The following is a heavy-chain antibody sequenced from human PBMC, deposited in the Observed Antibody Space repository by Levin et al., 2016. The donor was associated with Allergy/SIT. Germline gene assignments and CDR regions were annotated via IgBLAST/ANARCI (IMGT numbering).Heavy chain of an antibody. V-gene: IGHV4-39*01. Sequence: GSLRLSCTVSGDSISSESYHWGWIRQPPGKGLEWIGSIYYSGSTFYNPSLKSRATTSADPSKNQFFLRLTSVSAADTAVYYCVKPLDSVRPYDSSGYDYWGQGILVTVSS. J-gene: IGHJ4*02. CDR2: IYYSGST. CDR3: VKPLDSVRPYDSSGYDY. D-gene: IGHD3-22*01. CDR1: GDSISSESYH.